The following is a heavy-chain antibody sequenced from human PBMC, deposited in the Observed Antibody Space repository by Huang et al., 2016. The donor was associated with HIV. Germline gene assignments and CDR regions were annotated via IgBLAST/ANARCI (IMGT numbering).Heavy chain of an antibody. CDR3: AREVVSATGYYYYGMDV. CDR2: INPKRGGT. D-gene: IGHD2-15*01. J-gene: IGHJ6*02. Sequence: QVQLVQSGAEVKKPGASVKVSCKASGYTFTGYYMHWVRQAPGQGLEWMGWINPKRGGTNYAQKFQGRVTMTRDTSISTAYMELGRLRSDDTAVYYCAREVVSATGYYYYGMDVWGQGTTVTVSS. CDR1: GYTFTGYY. V-gene: IGHV1-2*02.